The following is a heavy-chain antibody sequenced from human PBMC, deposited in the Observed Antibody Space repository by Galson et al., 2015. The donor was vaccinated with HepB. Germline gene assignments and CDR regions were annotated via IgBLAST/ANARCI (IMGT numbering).Heavy chain of an antibody. Sequence: SLRLSCAASGFTVSSNYMSWVRQAPGKGLEWVSVIYSGGSTYYADSVKGRFTISRDNSKSTLYLQMNSLRAEDTAVYYCARVVVATITRGWFDPWGQGTLVTVSS. D-gene: IGHD5-12*01. V-gene: IGHV3-66*02. CDR1: GFTVSSNY. J-gene: IGHJ5*02. CDR2: IYSGGST. CDR3: ARVVVATITRGWFDP.